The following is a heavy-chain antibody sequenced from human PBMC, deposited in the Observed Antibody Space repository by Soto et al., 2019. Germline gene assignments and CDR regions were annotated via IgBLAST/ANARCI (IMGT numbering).Heavy chain of an antibody. D-gene: IGHD5-18*01. V-gene: IGHV1-3*01. CDR3: ARARGYSYGYGGMDV. CDR1: GYIFTGSY. CDR2: INAGNGNT. J-gene: IGHJ6*02. Sequence: QVQLVQSGAEVKEPGASVKVSCKASGYIFTGSYMHWVRQAPGQGLEWMGWINAGNGNTKYSQKFQGRVTITRDTSASTAYMELSSLRSEDTAVYYCARARGYSYGYGGMDVWGQGTTVTVSS.